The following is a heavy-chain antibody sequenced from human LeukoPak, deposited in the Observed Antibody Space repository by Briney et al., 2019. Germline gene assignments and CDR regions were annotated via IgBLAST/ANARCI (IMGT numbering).Heavy chain of an antibody. CDR1: GFTFSSYG. V-gene: IGHV3-33*06. J-gene: IGHJ6*03. D-gene: IGHD6-19*01. CDR2: IWYDGSDK. CDR3: AKDEERTGYSSGWYWYYYYYYMDV. Sequence: GSLRLSCAASGFTFSSYGMHWVRQAPGKGLEWVAVIWYDGSDKYYADSVKGRFTISRDNSKNTLYLQMNSLRAEDTAVYYCAKDEERTGYSSGWYWYYYYYYMDVWGKGTTVTVSS.